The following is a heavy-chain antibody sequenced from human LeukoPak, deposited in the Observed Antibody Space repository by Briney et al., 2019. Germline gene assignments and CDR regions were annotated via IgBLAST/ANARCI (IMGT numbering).Heavy chain of an antibody. J-gene: IGHJ4*02. D-gene: IGHD5-18*01. V-gene: IGHV3-30*03. CDR3: EGYSYGSGDY. Sequence: GGSLRLSCAASGFTFSSYGMHWVRQAPGKGLEWVAVISYDGSNKYYADSVKGRFTISRGNSKNTLYLQMNSLRAEDTAVYYCEGYSYGSGDYWGQGTLVTVSS. CDR2: ISYDGSNK. CDR1: GFTFSSYG.